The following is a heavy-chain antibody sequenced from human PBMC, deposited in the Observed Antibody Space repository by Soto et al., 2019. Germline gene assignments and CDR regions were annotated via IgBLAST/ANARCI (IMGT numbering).Heavy chain of an antibody. CDR3: ARVPEY. J-gene: IGHJ4*02. Sequence: SETLSLTCAVFGGSISSGGYSWSWIRQPPGKGLEWIGYMYHSGSTYYNPSLKSRVTISIDRSKNQFSLKLSSVTPADTAVYYCARVPEYWGQGILVPVSS. CDR2: MYHSGST. CDR1: GGSISSGGYS. V-gene: IGHV4-30-2*01.